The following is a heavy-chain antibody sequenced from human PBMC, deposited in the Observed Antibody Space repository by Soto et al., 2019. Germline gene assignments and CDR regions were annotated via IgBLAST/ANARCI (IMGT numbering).Heavy chain of an antibody. V-gene: IGHV3-33*01. D-gene: IGHD2-2*01. CDR1: GFPFSSYG. Sequence: GGSLRLSCAASGFPFSSYGMHWVRQAPGKGLEWVAVIWYDGSNKYYADSVKGRFTISRDNSKNTLYLQMNSLRAEDTAVYYCARDWLYCSSTSCQYYYYYMDVWGKGTTVTVSS. CDR3: ARDWLYCSSTSCQYYYYYMDV. J-gene: IGHJ6*03. CDR2: IWYDGSNK.